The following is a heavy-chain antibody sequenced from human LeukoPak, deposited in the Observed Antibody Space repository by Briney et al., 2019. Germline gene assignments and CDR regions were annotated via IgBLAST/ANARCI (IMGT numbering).Heavy chain of an antibody. D-gene: IGHD2-2*01. V-gene: IGHV4-34*01. J-gene: IGHJ6*02. CDR2: INHSGST. CDR3: ARAYYCSSTSCNFFRPYYYYYGMDV. Sequence: SETLSLTCAVYGGSFSGYYWSWIRQPPGKGLEWIGEINHSGSTNYNPSLKSRVTISVDTSKNQISLKLSSVTAADTAVYYCARAYYCSSTSCNFFRPYYYYYGMDVWGQGTTVTVSS. CDR1: GGSFSGYY.